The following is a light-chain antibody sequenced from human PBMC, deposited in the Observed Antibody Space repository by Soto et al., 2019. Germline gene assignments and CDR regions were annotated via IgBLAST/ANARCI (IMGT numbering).Light chain of an antibody. V-gene: IGKV3-15*01. CDR2: GAS. CDR1: QSISTN. J-gene: IGKJ3*01. Sequence: EIVMTQSPATLSVSPGERASLSCRASQSISTNLAWYQQKPGQAPRLLIYGASTRATGIPARFSGSGSGTEFTLTISSPQSEDFAVYYCPQYDKWPLTFGPGTKVDIE. CDR3: PQYDKWPLT.